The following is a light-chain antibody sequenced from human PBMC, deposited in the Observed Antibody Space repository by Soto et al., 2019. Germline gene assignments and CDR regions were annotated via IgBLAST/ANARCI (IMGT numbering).Light chain of an antibody. V-gene: IGKV3D-20*02. Sequence: PGASAALSCRASQPVSSNFLAWYQQKPGQAPRLLIYGVSSRASGIPARFSGSGSGTDFTLTISSLEPEDFAVYYCQQRSNWPPITFGQGTRLEIK. J-gene: IGKJ5*01. CDR3: QQRSNWPPIT. CDR1: QPVSSN. CDR2: GVS.